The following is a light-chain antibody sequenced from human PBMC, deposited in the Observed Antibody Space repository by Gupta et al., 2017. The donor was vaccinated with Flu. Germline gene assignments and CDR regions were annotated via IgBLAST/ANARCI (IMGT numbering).Light chain of an antibody. Sequence: DIQMTQSPSTLSASVGDRVTITCRASQTISSWLAWYQQKPGKAPKLLIYRASSLESGVPSRFSGSGSGTEFTLTISSLQPDDFATYYCQHFNSYSGTFGQGTKVEVK. CDR3: QHFNSYSGT. CDR2: RAS. CDR1: QTISSW. V-gene: IGKV1-5*03. J-gene: IGKJ1*01.